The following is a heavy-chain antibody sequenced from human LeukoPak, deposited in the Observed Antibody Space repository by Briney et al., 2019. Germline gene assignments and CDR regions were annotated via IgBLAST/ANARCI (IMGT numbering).Heavy chain of an antibody. D-gene: IGHD2-15*01. Sequence: GGSLRLSCAASGFSVDSNHMSWVRQAPHKGLERVSVIYRAGSAYYAGPVKGLFTISRDNSKNALYLQMNSLRVEDTATYYCAREGCSGGTCYGYFDSWGQGTLVTVSS. CDR1: GFSVDSNH. CDR3: AREGCSGGTCYGYFDS. V-gene: IGHV3-66*02. J-gene: IGHJ4*02. CDR2: IYRAGSA.